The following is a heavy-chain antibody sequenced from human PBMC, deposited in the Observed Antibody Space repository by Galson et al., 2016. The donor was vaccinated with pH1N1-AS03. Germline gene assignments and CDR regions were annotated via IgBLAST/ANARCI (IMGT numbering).Heavy chain of an antibody. CDR3: AKDPIQYGDYVWYFDY. J-gene: IGHJ4*02. V-gene: IGHV3-23*01. CDR2: ITSRGST. Sequence: SLRLSCAASGFIFSNYAMSWVRQAPGKGLEWVSAITSRGSTYYADSAKGRFTISRDNSKNTLYLQMNSLRAEDTAVYYCAKDPIQYGDYVWYFDYWGQGTLVTVSS. D-gene: IGHD4-17*01. CDR1: GFIFSNYA.